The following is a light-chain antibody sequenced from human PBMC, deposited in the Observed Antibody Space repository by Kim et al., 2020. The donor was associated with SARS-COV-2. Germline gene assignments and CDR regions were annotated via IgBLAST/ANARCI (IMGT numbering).Light chain of an antibody. CDR3: AAWDDTLNGYLV. CDR2: GDN. J-gene: IGLJ2*01. Sequence: SFNVSCSGSSSNIGSNIVNWYQHLPGAAPKLLSCGDNKRPSGVPDRFSGSKSGTSSSLAITGLQSEDDGDYYCAAWDDTLNGYLVFGGGTKLTVL. CDR1: SSNIGSNI. V-gene: IGLV1-44*01.